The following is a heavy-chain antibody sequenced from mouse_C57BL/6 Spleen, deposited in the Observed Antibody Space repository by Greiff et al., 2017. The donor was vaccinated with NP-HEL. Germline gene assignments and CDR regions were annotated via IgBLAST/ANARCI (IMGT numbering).Heavy chain of an antibody. CDR1: GYTFTSYW. V-gene: IGHV1-72*01. CDR3: ARPYDYEFAY. CDR2: IDPNSGGT. J-gene: IGHJ3*01. Sequence: VQLQQPGAELVKPGASVKLSCKASGYTFTSYWMHWVKQRPGRGLEWIGRIDPNSGGTKYNEKFKSKATLTVDKPSSTAYMQLSSLKSEDSAVYYCARPYDYEFAYWGQGTLVTVSA. D-gene: IGHD2-4*01.